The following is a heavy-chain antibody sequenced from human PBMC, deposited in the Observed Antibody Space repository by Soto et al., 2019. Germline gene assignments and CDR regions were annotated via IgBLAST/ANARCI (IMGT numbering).Heavy chain of an antibody. CDR2: IKSKTDGGTT. Sequence: GGSLRLSCAASGFTFSNAWMNWVRQAPGKGLEWVGRIKSKTDGGTTDYAAPVKGRFTISRDDSKNTLYLQMNSLKTEDTAVYYCTTGIAVAGPDAFDIWGQGTMVTVSS. J-gene: IGHJ3*02. D-gene: IGHD6-19*01. V-gene: IGHV3-15*07. CDR1: GFTFSNAW. CDR3: TTGIAVAGPDAFDI.